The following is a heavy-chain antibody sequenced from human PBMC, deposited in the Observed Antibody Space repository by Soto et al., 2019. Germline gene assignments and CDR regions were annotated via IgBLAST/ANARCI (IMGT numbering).Heavy chain of an antibody. CDR3: AKDLGSGYRFDY. CDR1: GYTFLKYG. D-gene: IGHD3-9*01. Sequence: ASVKVSCKASGYTFLKYGINWVRQAPGQGLEWMGGIQTDNDHASFAQKFEGRVTMTTDTSTRTVYMELRDLSSDDTAVYYCAKDLGSGYRFDYWGQGTPVTSPQ. V-gene: IGHV1-18*01. J-gene: IGHJ4*02. CDR2: IQTDNDHA.